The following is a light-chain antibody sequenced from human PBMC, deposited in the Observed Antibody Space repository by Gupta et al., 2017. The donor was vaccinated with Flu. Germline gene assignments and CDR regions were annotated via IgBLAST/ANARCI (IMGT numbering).Light chain of an antibody. CDR1: QSVLTN. CDR2: DAS. J-gene: IGKJ1*01. Sequence: EILMTQSPATLSLSPGERATLSCRASQSVLTNLAWYQQKPGQAPSLLIYDASTRATGVPAMCSGSGSGTESTLTITRLQSEYFAFYYCQQYEDWLSFGQGTRVEIK. V-gene: IGKV3-15*01. CDR3: QQYEDWLS.